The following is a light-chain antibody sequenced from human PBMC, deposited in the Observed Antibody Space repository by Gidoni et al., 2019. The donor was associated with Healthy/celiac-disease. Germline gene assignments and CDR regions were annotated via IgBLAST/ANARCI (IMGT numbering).Light chain of an antibody. J-gene: IGKJ4*01. CDR1: QSISSY. V-gene: IGKV1-39*01. CDR2: AAS. Sequence: DIQMTQSPSSLSASVGDRVTITCRASQSISSYLNWYQQKPGKAPKLLIYAASSLQSGVPSWFSSGGSRTDFPLTISSLQAEDFATYYCQQNYSTPPLTFGEXTKVEIK. CDR3: QQNYSTPPLT.